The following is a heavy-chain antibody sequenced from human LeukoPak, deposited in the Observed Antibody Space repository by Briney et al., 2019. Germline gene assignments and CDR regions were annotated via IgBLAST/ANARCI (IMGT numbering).Heavy chain of an antibody. Sequence: QSGGSLRLSCAASGFTFSSYAMSWVRQAPGKGLEWVPAISGSGGSTYYADSVKGRFTISRDNSKNTLYLQMNSLRAEDTAVYYCAKEGDYGDYLRGPEGSEGYYFDYWGQGTLVTVSS. D-gene: IGHD4-17*01. CDR1: GFTFSSYA. CDR3: AKEGDYGDYLRGPEGSEGYYFDY. CDR2: ISGSGGST. V-gene: IGHV3-23*01. J-gene: IGHJ4*02.